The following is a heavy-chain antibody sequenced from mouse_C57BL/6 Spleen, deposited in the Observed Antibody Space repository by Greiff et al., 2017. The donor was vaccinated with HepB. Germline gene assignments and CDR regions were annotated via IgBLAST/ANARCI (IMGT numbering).Heavy chain of an antibody. Sequence: QVQLQQPGAELVKPGASVKLSCKASGYTFTSYWMQWVKQRPGQGLEWIGEIDPSDSYTNYNQKFKGKATLTVDKTSSTAYMQLSSLTSEDSAVYYCARRITTVVAPYAMDYWGQGTSVTVSS. CDR2: IDPSDSYT. CDR3: ARRITTVVAPYAMDY. V-gene: IGHV1-50*01. J-gene: IGHJ4*01. D-gene: IGHD1-1*01. CDR1: GYTFTSYW.